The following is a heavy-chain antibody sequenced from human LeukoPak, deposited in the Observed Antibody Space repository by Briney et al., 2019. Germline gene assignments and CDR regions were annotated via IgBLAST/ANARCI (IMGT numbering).Heavy chain of an antibody. CDR1: GYSISSGYY. J-gene: IGHJ4*02. CDR2: IYHSGST. CDR3: ERHPVVVPAPDY. Sequence: PSETLSLTCAVSGYSISSGYYWGWIRQPPGKWLEWIGSIYHSGSTYYNPSLKSRVTISVDTSKNQFSLKLSSVTAADTAVYYCERHPVVVPAPDYWGQGTLVTVSS. D-gene: IGHD2-2*01. V-gene: IGHV4-38-2*01.